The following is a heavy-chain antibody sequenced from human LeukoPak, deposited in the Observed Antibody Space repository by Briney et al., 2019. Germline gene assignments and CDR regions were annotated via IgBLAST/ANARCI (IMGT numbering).Heavy chain of an antibody. D-gene: IGHD3-22*01. CDR1: GYTFTSYG. J-gene: IGHJ6*03. V-gene: IGHV1-18*01. CDR2: ISAYNGNT. Sequence: GASVKVSCKASGYTFTSYGISWVRQAPGQGLEWMGWISAYNGNTNYAQKLQGRVTMTRDTATSTVYMELSSLRSEDTAVYYCARDGSDGSSGFNSMDVWGKGTTVTVSS. CDR3: ARDGSDGSSGFNSMDV.